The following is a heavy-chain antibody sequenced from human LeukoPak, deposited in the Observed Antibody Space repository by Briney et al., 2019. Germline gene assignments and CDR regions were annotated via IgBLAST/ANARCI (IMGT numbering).Heavy chain of an antibody. J-gene: IGHJ6*04. CDR1: GYTFTSYG. V-gene: IGHV1-18*01. D-gene: IGHD6-6*01. CDR2: ISAYNGNT. Sequence: ASVRVSCKASGYTFTSYGISWVRQAPGQGLEWMGWISAYNGNTNYAQKLQGRVTMTTDTSTSTAYMELRSLRSDDTAVYYCARDLGPIAARPDLPGTDVWGKGTTVTVSS. CDR3: ARDLGPIAARPDLPGTDV.